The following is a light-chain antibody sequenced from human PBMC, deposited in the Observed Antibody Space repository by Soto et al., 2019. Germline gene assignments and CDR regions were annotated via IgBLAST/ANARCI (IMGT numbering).Light chain of an antibody. Sequence: EIVMTQSPATLSVSPGERATLSCRASQSVSRNLAWYQQKPGQAPRLLSFGASTRATGIPARFSGSGSGTEFTLTISSLQSEDFAVYYCQQYNNWPLYTFGQGTKLEIK. CDR2: GAS. CDR1: QSVSRN. CDR3: QQYNNWPLYT. V-gene: IGKV3-15*01. J-gene: IGKJ2*01.